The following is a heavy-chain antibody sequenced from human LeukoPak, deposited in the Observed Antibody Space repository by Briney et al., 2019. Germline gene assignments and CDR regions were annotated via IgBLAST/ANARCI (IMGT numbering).Heavy chain of an antibody. CDR2: TYYRSKWYN. CDR1: GDSVSSNSAA. Sequence: SQTLSLTCAISGDSVSSNSAAWNWIRQSPSRGLEWLGRTYYRSKWYNDYAVSVKSRITINPDTSKNQFSLQLNSVTPEDTAVYYCARRSTYYYGSGSYTYYYYMDVWGKGTTVTISS. J-gene: IGHJ6*03. V-gene: IGHV6-1*01. CDR3: ARRSTYYYGSGSYTYYYYMDV. D-gene: IGHD3-10*01.